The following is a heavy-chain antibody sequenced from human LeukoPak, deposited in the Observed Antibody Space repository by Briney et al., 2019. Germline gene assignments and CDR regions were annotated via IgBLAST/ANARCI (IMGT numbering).Heavy chain of an antibody. CDR1: GFTFRRYA. CDR3: VKTWVGWFGAPPLDY. Sequence: GGSLRLSCSASGFTFRRYAMHCVRHATGEGLEYVSAINSNGGTTYYADSVRGAFTLSRDNSKNTLSLQMSSLRAENTAVYYCVKTWVGWFGAPPLDYWGQGTLVTVSS. V-gene: IGHV3-64D*06. J-gene: IGHJ4*02. CDR2: INSNGGTT. D-gene: IGHD3-10*01.